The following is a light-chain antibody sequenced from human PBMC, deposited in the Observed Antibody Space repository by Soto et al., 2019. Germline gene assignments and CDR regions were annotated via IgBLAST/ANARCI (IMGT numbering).Light chain of an antibody. V-gene: IGKV3-11*01. CDR1: QSVSSF. Sequence: EVVLTQSPDTLSLSPGERATLSCRASQSVSSFLAWYQQKPGQAPRLLIYDASNRATSIPARFSGSGSGTDFTLTISSLEPEDFAVYYCQHRSSWPGAFGPGTKVDIK. CDR2: DAS. CDR3: QHRSSWPGA. J-gene: IGKJ3*01.